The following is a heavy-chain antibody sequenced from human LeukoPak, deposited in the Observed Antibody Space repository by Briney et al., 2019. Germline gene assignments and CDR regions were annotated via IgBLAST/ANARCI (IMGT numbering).Heavy chain of an antibody. J-gene: IGHJ6*03. D-gene: IGHD5-12*01. V-gene: IGHV3-66*02. CDR1: GFTVRSSY. CDR3: ARDLATIAHYYYYMDV. CDR2: IYSGGST. Sequence: GGSLRLSCAASGFTVRSSYMSWVRQAPGEGLEGVSVIYSGGSTYYADSVKGRFTISRDNYKTTLYLQMTSMRAEDPAVYYCARDLATIAHYYYYMDVWGKGTTVTVSS.